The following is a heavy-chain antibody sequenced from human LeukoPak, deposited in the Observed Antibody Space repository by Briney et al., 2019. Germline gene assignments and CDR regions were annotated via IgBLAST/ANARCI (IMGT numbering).Heavy chain of an antibody. CDR1: GFSISSGYY. CDR2: IYHSGNT. D-gene: IGHD3-3*01. CDR3: ATRRWRSYSDY. Sequence: SETPSLTCTVSGFSISSGYYWAWIRQPPGKGLEWIGSIYHSGNTYYNPSLKSRVTISVDTSKNQFSLKLSSVTAADTAVYYCATRRWRSYSDYWGQGTLVTVSS. V-gene: IGHV4-38-2*02. J-gene: IGHJ4*02.